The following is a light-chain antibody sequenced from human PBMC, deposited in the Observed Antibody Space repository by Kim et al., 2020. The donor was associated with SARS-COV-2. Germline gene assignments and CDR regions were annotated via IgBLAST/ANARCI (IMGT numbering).Light chain of an antibody. CDR3: HQRSDWPNT. V-gene: IGKV3-11*01. CDR1: QSVGSY. Sequence: SLSPGERATLSCGASQSVGSYLAWYQQKRGQAPRLLMYDVSNRATGIPARFSGSGSGTDFTLTISGLEPEDFALYYCHQRSDWPNTFGQGTKLEI. CDR2: DVS. J-gene: IGKJ2*01.